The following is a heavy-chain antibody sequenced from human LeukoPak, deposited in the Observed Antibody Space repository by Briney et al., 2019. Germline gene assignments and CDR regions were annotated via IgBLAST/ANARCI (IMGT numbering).Heavy chain of an antibody. J-gene: IGHJ4*02. CDR3: AHRPGGMATVSFES. CDR1: GFSISTTAVA. CDR2: VNSNDEK. D-gene: IGHD5-24*01. Sequence: ESGPTLAKPTHQLTLTSTISGFSISTTAVAVGWIRQPPGKALEWLALVNSNDEKRYSPSLKSRLTISRDTPKNQVVLTMANMDPADTATYYCAHRPGGMATVSFESWGQGSLVTVSS. V-gene: IGHV2-5*01.